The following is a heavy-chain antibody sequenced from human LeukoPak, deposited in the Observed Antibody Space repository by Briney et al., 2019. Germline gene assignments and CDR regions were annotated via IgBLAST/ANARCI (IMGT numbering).Heavy chain of an antibody. CDR3: ARAPGTVTTFDY. V-gene: IGHV4-34*01. J-gene: IGHJ4*02. D-gene: IGHD4-17*01. Sequence: SETLSLTCAVYGGSFSGYYWSWIRQPPGKGLEWIGELNHSGSTNYNPSLKSRVTISVDTSKNQFSLKLTSVTAADTAVYYCARAPGTVTTFDYWGQGTLVTVSS. CDR1: GGSFSGYY. CDR2: LNHSGST.